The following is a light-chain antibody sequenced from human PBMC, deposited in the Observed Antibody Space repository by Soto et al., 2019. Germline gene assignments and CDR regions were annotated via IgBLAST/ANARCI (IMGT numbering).Light chain of an antibody. CDR1: QSVSSTY. J-gene: IGKJ1*01. V-gene: IGKV3-15*01. CDR3: QQYNNWPRT. Sequence: DIVLTQSPGTLSLSPGERATLSCRASQSVSSTYLAWYQQKPGQAPRLIIYGASTRATGIPARFSGSGSGTEFTLTISSLQSEDFAVYYCQQYNNWPRTFGQGTKVDI. CDR2: GAS.